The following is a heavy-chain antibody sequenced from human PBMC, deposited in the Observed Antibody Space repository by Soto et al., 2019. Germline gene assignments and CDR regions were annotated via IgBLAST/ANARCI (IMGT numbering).Heavy chain of an antibody. CDR2: INAGNGNT. Sequence: ASVKVSCKASGYTFTSYAMHWVRQAPGQRLEWMGWINAGNGNTKYARKFQGRVTITRDTSTSTAYMELSSLRSEDTAVYYCAYCGGDCYYYYGMDVWGQGTTVTVSS. V-gene: IGHV1-3*01. D-gene: IGHD2-21*02. CDR3: AYCGGDCYYYYGMDV. J-gene: IGHJ6*02. CDR1: GYTFTSYA.